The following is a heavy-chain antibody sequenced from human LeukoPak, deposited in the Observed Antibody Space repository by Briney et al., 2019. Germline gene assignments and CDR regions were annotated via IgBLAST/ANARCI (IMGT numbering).Heavy chain of an antibody. CDR3: ARRVTMVRGVITNNWFDP. V-gene: IGHV4-59*08. CDR2: IYYSGST. J-gene: IGHJ5*02. CDR1: GGSISSYY. Sequence: PSETLSLTCTVSGGSISSYYWSWIRQPPGKGLEWIGYIYYSGSTNYNPSLKSRVTISVDTSKNQFYLKLSSVTAADTAVYYCARRVTMVRGVITNNWFDPWGQGTLVTVSS. D-gene: IGHD3-10*01.